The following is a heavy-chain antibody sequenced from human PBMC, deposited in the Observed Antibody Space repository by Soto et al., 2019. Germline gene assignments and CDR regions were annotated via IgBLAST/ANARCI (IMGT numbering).Heavy chain of an antibody. D-gene: IGHD2-2*02. J-gene: IGHJ6*02. CDR2: ISSSSSYI. Sequence: GGSLRLSCAASGFTFSSYSMNWVRQAPGKGLEWVSSISSSSSYIYYADSVKGRFTISRDNAKNSLYLQMNSLRAEDTAVYYCARVKSTWGYCSSTSCYTNYYYYGMDVWGQGTTVTVSS. CDR1: GFTFSSYS. CDR3: ARVKSTWGYCSSTSCYTNYYYYGMDV. V-gene: IGHV3-21*01.